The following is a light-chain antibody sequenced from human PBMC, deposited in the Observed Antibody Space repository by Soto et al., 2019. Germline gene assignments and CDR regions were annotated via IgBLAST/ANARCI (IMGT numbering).Light chain of an antibody. V-gene: IGKV1-39*01. CDR3: QQSDSSPT. CDR2: AAS. CDR1: QSITNY. Sequence: DIPMTQSPSSLSASIGDRVTITCWASQSITNYLNWYQQTPGKAPKLLIYAASSLQDGVPARFSGSGSGTDFTLTISSLQPEDFATYYCQQSDSSPTFGQGTKVEIK. J-gene: IGKJ2*01.